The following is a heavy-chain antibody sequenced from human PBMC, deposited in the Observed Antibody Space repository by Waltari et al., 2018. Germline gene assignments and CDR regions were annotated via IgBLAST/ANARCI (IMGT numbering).Heavy chain of an antibody. J-gene: IGHJ5*02. Sequence: QVQLVQSGAVVKKPGASVKVSCKPSGYTFTGYYMQCVLQAPGQGLEWIGLINPNSAGTNYEQKFQGSVTMTRDTSISTSFMELSRLGSDDRAVYYCAREARYYDILTGHNWFDPWGQGTLVTVSS. CDR3: AREARYYDILTGHNWFDP. CDR1: GYTFTGYY. CDR2: INPNSAGT. D-gene: IGHD3-9*01. V-gene: IGHV1-2*02.